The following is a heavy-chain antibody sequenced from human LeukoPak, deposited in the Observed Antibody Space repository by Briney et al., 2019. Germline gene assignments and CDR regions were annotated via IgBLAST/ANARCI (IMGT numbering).Heavy chain of an antibody. CDR2: IIPIFGTA. CDR3: ARGQYSSGWNYFDY. Sequence: SVKVSCKASGGTFSSYAISWVRQAPAQGLEWMGGIIPIFGTANYAQKFQGRVTITADESTSTAYMELSSLRSEDTAVYYCARGQYSSGWNYFDYWGQGTLVTVSS. D-gene: IGHD6-19*01. CDR1: GGTFSSYA. J-gene: IGHJ4*02. V-gene: IGHV1-69*01.